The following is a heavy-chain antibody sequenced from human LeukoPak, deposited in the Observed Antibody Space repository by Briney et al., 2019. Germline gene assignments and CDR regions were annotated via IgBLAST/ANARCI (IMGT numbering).Heavy chain of an antibody. V-gene: IGHV3-20*04. J-gene: IGHJ3*02. CDR2: INWNGGST. D-gene: IGHD3-9*01. CDR1: GFPFDDYG. Sequence: GGSLRLSCAASGFPFDDYGMSWVRQAPGKGLEWVSGINWNGGSTGYADSVKGRFTISRDNSKNTLYLQMNSLRAEDTAVYYCAKDPRGSLLTYAFDIWGQGTMVTVSS. CDR3: AKDPRGSLLTYAFDI.